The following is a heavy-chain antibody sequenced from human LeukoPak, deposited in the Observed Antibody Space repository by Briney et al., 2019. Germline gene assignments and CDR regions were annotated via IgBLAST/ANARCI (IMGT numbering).Heavy chain of an antibody. D-gene: IGHD3-10*01. J-gene: IGHJ6*04. CDR2: IYHSGST. V-gene: IGHV4-38-2*02. CDR1: GYSISSGYY. Sequence: PSETLSLTCAVSGYSISSGYYWGWIRQPPGKGLEWIGSIYHSGSTYCNPSLKSRVTISVDTSKNQFSLKLSSVTAADTAVYYCARDDVVRGVITYYYGMDVWGKGTTVTVSS. CDR3: ARDDVVRGVITYYYGMDV.